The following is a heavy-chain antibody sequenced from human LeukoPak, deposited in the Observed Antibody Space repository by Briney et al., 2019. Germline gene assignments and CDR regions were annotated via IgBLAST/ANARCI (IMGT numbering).Heavy chain of an antibody. CDR2: IWYDGGNK. J-gene: IGHJ4*02. V-gene: IGHV3-33*01. D-gene: IGHD3-22*01. CDR1: GFTFSSYG. Sequence: GGSLRLSCAVSGFTFSSYGLHWVRQAPGKGLEWVAVIWYDGGNKYYADSVKGRFTISRDNSKNTLYLQMNSLRAEDTAVYYCARGSGYYYFDYWGQGTLVTVSS. CDR3: ARGSGYYYFDY.